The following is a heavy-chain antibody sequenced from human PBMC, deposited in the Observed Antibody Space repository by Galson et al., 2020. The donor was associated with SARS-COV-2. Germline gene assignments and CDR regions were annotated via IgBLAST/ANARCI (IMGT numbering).Heavy chain of an antibody. D-gene: IGHD1-26*01. CDR1: GYTFTGYY. J-gene: IGHJ4*02. Sequence: ASVKVSCKASGYTFTGYYMHWVRQAPGQGLEWMGWINPNSGGTNYAQKFQGRVTMTRDTSISTAYMELSRLRSDDTAVYYCARDLYVGSNCLDYWGQGTLVTVSS. CDR3: ARDLYVGSNCLDY. CDR2: INPNSGGT. V-gene: IGHV1-2*02.